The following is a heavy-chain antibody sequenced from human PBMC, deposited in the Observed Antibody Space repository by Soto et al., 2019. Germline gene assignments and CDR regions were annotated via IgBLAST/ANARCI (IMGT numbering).Heavy chain of an antibody. J-gene: IGHJ4*02. Sequence: SETLSLTCTVSGGSISSHYWIWMRQPPGKGLEYIGYIYSSGSTNYNPSLKSRVTISIDTSKSQFSLKVSSVTAADTAMYYCARGGSSGWFYFDYWGQGTLVTVSS. CDR3: ARGGSSGWFYFDY. CDR1: GGSISSHY. CDR2: IYSSGST. V-gene: IGHV4-59*11. D-gene: IGHD6-19*01.